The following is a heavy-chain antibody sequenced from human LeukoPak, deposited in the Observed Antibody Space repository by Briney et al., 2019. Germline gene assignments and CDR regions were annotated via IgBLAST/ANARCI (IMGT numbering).Heavy chain of an antibody. CDR1: GFTFSSYA. CDR3: AKESGSSGYYDP. Sequence: PGGSLRLSCAASGFTFSSYAMSWVRQAPGKGLEWVSGISGSGGSTYYVASVKGRFTISRDNPKDTLYLQMNSLRVEDTAVYYCAKESGSSGYYDPWGQGTLVTVSS. V-gene: IGHV3-23*01. D-gene: IGHD3-22*01. J-gene: IGHJ5*02. CDR2: ISGSGGST.